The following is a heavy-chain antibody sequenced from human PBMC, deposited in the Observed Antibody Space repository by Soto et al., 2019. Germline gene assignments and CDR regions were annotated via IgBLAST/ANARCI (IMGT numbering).Heavy chain of an antibody. Sequence: PSETLSLTCTVSGGSISSYYWSWIRQPPGKGLEWIGYIYYSGSTNYNPSLKSRVTISVDTSKNQFSLKLSSVTAADTAVYYCARLDYDFWGGYPWGYYYGMDVWGQGTTVTVSS. CDR3: ARLDYDFWGGYPWGYYYGMDV. V-gene: IGHV4-59*01. CDR1: GGSISSYY. D-gene: IGHD3-3*01. J-gene: IGHJ6*02. CDR2: IYYSGST.